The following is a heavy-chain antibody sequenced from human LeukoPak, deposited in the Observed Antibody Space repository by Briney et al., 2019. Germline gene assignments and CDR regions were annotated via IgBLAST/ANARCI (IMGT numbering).Heavy chain of an antibody. CDR2: ISSSGSTI. J-gene: IGHJ4*02. V-gene: IGHV3-11*04. CDR3: ARFEPH. Sequence: LSLTCTVSGGSISSSSYYWGWIRQPPGKGLEWVSYISSSGSTIYYADSVKGRFTISRGNAKNSLYLQMNSLRAEDTAVYYCARFEPHWGQGTLVTVSS. D-gene: IGHD3-9*01. CDR1: GGSISSSSYY.